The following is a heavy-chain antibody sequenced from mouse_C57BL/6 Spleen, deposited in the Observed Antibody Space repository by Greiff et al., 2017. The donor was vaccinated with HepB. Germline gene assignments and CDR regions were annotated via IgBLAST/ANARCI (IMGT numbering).Heavy chain of an antibody. Sequence: EVKVEESGPGLVKPSQSLSLTCSVTGYSITSGYYWNWIRQFPGNKLEWMGYISYDGSNNYNPSLKNRISITRDTSKNQFFLTLNSVTTEDTATYYCARDLSGDFDYWGQGTTLTVSS. D-gene: IGHD6-2*01. CDR1: GYSITSGYY. CDR2: ISYDGSN. J-gene: IGHJ2*01. CDR3: ARDLSGDFDY. V-gene: IGHV3-6*01.